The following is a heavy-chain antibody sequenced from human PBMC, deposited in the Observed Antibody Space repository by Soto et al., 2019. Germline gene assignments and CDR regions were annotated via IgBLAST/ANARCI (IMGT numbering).Heavy chain of an antibody. CDR3: ARAPRYCRGGSCSITGDAFDI. CDR2: ISNRGDT. J-gene: IGHJ3*02. D-gene: IGHD2-15*01. V-gene: IGHV3-66*01. CDR1: GFIVSDTY. Sequence: EVQLVESGGGLVQPGGSLRLSCTASGFIVSDTYMNWVRQAPGKGLEWVSVISNRGDTHYADSVRGRFSLSRDIADNTLHLPMNNLRVEDTAVYYCARAPRYCRGGSCSITGDAFDIWGQGTMVTVSS.